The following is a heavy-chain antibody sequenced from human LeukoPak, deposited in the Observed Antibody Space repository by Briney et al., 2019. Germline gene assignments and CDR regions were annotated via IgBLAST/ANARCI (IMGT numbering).Heavy chain of an antibody. CDR2: ISGSGGST. V-gene: IGHV3-23*01. J-gene: IGHJ6*03. D-gene: IGHD3-3*01. Sequence: PGGSLRLSCAASGFTFSSYAMSWLRQAPGKGLEWVSAISGSGGSTYYADSVKCRFTISRDNSKNTLYLQMNSLRAEDTAVYYCAKEPVYYDFWSGYLSGYYMDVWGKGTTVTVSS. CDR3: AKEPVYYDFWSGYLSGYYMDV. CDR1: GFTFSSYA.